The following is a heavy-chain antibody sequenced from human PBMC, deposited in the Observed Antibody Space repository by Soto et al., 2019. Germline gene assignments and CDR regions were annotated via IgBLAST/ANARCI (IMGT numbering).Heavy chain of an antibody. CDR3: ARLVYSSSPLVPFEY. J-gene: IGHJ4*02. CDR2: MYPGDSDT. D-gene: IGHD6-6*01. V-gene: IGHV5-51*01. Sequence: GESLKISCKGSGYRFSSHWIGWVRQMPGKGLEWMGIMYPGDSDTRYSPSFQGQVTISADKSISTAYLQWSSLKASDTAMYYCARLVYSSSPLVPFEYWGQGTLVTGSS. CDR1: GYRFSSHW.